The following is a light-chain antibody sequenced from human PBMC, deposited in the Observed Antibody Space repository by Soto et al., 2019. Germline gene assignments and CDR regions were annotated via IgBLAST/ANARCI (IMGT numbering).Light chain of an antibody. Sequence: QSVPAQPASVSASPKQSSTIPYTCTSSYVGSDNYVSRYQQHRGKAPTLITYGVSYRPSGVSNRFSGSMSGNSASLTISGLQAEDEADYYCNSYAGSSGYGFGTGPKVTVL. V-gene: IGLV2-14*01. CDR2: GVS. J-gene: IGLJ1*01. CDR3: NSYAGSSGYG. CDR1: SSYVGSDNY.